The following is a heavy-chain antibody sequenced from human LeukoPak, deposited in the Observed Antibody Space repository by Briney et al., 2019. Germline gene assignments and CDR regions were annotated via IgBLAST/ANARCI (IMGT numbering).Heavy chain of an antibody. Sequence: SETLSLMCTVSGGSISGDHWSWIRQSPGKGLEWIGYIYYSGSTNYNPSLKSRVTMSVDTSKNQFSLKLSSVTAADTAVYYCARLYCGGGSCYEYYWGQGTLVTVSS. V-gene: IGHV4-59*08. CDR2: IYYSGST. D-gene: IGHD2-15*01. J-gene: IGHJ4*02. CDR3: ARLYCGGGSCYEYY. CDR1: GGSISGDH.